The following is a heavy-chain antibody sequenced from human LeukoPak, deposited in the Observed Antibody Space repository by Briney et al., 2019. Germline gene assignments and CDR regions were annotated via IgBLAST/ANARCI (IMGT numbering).Heavy chain of an antibody. J-gene: IGHJ4*02. Sequence: ASVKVSCKASGYTFTNYGISWVRHAPGQGLEWMGWISAYNGYTNYAQKLQGRVTITTDTSTITVYMELRSLRSDDTAVYYCARDGHRTYYYDTSTYRFDYWGQGTLVTVSS. CDR1: GYTFTNYG. CDR2: ISAYNGYT. V-gene: IGHV1-18*01. CDR3: ARDGHRTYYYDTSTYRFDY. D-gene: IGHD3-22*01.